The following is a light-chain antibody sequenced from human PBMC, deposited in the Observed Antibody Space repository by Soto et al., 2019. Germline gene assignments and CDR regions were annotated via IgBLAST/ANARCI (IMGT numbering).Light chain of an antibody. CDR2: DVS. CDR1: SSDADAYNY. V-gene: IGLV2-14*03. J-gene: IGLJ2*01. CDR3: SSYTSSTIL. Sequence: QSALTRPASVSGSPGQSIIISCTGTSSDADAYNYVSWYQHHPGKAPKLLIYDVSNRPSGISNRFSGSKSGNTASLTISGLQPEDEADYFCSSYTSSTILFGGGTKVTVL.